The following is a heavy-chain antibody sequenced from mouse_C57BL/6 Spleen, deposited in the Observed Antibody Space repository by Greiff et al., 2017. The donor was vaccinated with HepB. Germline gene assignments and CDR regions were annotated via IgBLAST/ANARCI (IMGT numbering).Heavy chain of an antibody. V-gene: IGHV1-72*01. D-gene: IGHD2-4*01. CDR2: IDPNSGGT. J-gene: IGHJ4*01. CDR3: ARERVYYDYGEGAMDY. CDR1: GYTFTSYW. Sequence: QVQLQQPGAELVKPGASVKLSCKASGYTFTSYWMHWVKQRPGRGLEWIGRIDPNSGGTKYNEKFKSKATLTVDKPSSTADMQLSSLTSEDSAGYYCARERVYYDYGEGAMDYWGQGTSVTVSS.